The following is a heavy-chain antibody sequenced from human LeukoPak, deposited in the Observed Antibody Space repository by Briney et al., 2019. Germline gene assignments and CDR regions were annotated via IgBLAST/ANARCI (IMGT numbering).Heavy chain of an antibody. D-gene: IGHD1/OR15-1a*01. Sequence: SVKVSCKASGGTFSSYAISWVRQAPGQGLEWMGGIIPILGTANYAQKFQGRVTITADESTSTAYMELSSLRSEDTAVYYCARPYNWNKKDYYGMDVWGQGTTVTVSS. V-gene: IGHV1-69*13. CDR3: ARPYNWNKKDYYGMDV. CDR2: IIPILGTA. CDR1: GGTFSSYA. J-gene: IGHJ6*02.